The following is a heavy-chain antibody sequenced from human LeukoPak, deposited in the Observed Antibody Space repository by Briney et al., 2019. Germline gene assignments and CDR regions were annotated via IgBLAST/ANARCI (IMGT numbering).Heavy chain of an antibody. J-gene: IGHJ4*02. CDR2: IYHTGST. CDR3: ARDVPADY. CDR1: GGSVSDYY. Sequence: SETLSLTCTISGGSVSDYYWSWIRQSPGKGLEWIGYIYHTGSTSYSPSLKSRVTISADTSQNQFSLKLSSVTAADTAVYYCARDVPADYWGQGTLVTVSS. D-gene: IGHD1-14*01. V-gene: IGHV4-59*02.